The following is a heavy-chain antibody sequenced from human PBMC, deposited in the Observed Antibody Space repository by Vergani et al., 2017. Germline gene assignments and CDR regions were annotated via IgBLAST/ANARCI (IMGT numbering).Heavy chain of an antibody. J-gene: IGHJ4*02. CDR3: ARDAGGYSYGTLDY. D-gene: IGHD5-18*01. CDR1: GFTFSSYG. V-gene: IGHV3-33*01. CDR2: IWYDGSNK. Sequence: QVQLVESGGGVVQPGRSLRLSCAASGFTFSSYGMHWVRQAPGKGLEWVAVIWYDGSNKYYADSVKGRFTISRDNSKNTLYLQMNSLRAEDTAVYYCARDAGGYSYGTLDYWGQGTLVTVSS.